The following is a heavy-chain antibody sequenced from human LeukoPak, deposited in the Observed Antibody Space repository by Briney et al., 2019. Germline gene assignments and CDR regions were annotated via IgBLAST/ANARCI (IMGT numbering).Heavy chain of an antibody. V-gene: IGHV1-3*01. CDR2: INAGNGNT. Sequence: ASVKVSCKASGYTFTSYAMHWVRQAPGQRLEWMGWINAGNGNTKYSQKFQGRVTITRDTSASTAYMELSSLRSEDTAVYYCARGVDSRVYEAFVIWGKGQWSPSLQ. D-gene: IGHD3-22*01. J-gene: IGHJ3*02. CDR3: ARGVDSRVYEAFVI. CDR1: GYTFTSYA.